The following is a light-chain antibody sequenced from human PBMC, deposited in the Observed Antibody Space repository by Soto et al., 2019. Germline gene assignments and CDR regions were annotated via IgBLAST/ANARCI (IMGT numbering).Light chain of an antibody. J-gene: IGLJ1*01. CDR1: SSDVGDYNY. Sequence: QSALTQPASVSGSPGQSITISCTGTSSDVGDYNYVSWYQQHPGKAPKLMIFDVSNRPSGVSNRFSGSKSGNTASLTFSGLQAEDEADYYCSSYTSSSTRVFGTGTKLTVL. CDR2: DVS. CDR3: SSYTSSSTRV. V-gene: IGLV2-14*01.